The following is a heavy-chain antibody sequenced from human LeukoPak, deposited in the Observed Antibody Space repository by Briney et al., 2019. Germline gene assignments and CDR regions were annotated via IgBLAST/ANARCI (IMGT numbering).Heavy chain of an antibody. CDR2: IHYTGST. CDR1: GGSISSYY. CDR3: ARGGYYGSGNDFRFDP. D-gene: IGHD3-10*01. Sequence: SETLSLTCTVSGGSISSYYWSWIRQSPGKGLECIGYIHYTGSTNYNPSLKGRVTISVETSKNQFSLKLKSVTAADTAVYYCARGGYYGSGNDFRFDPWGQGTLVTVSS. V-gene: IGHV4-59*01. J-gene: IGHJ5*02.